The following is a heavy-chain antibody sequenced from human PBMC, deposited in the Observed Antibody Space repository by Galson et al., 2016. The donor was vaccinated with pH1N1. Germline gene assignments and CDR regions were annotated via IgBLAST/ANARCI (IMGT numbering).Heavy chain of an antibody. D-gene: IGHD4-17*01. CDR1: GYSFTRYW. V-gene: IGHV5-51*03. J-gene: IGHJ3*02. CDR2: VNPGGSTI. Sequence: QSGAEVKKPGESLKISCKASGYSFTRYWIAWVRQVPGKGLEWVGVVNPGGSTIRYSPPFQGQVTISSDKSTNTAYLQWISLKASDTATYYCARQYDVGHYRGDAFDIWGQGTMVIVSS. CDR3: ARQYDVGHYRGDAFDI.